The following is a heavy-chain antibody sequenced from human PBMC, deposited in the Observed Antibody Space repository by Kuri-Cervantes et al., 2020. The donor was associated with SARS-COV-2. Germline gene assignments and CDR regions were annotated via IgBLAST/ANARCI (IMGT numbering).Heavy chain of an antibody. J-gene: IGHJ4*02. D-gene: IGHD6-13*01. Sequence: GGSLRLSCAASGFTFSSYSMNWVRQAPGKGLEWVSSISSSSSYTYYADSVKGRFTISRDNSKNTLYLQMNSLRAEDTAVYYCAKHSSSWYVLPLSYWGQGTLVTVS. CDR1: GFTFSSYS. CDR3: AKHSSSWYVLPLSY. CDR2: ISSSSSYT. V-gene: IGHV3-21*04.